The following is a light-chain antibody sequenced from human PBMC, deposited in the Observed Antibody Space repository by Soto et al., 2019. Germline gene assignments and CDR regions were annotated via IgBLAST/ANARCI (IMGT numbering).Light chain of an antibody. J-gene: IGKJ1*01. Sequence: EIVLTQSPGTLSLSPGERATLSCRASQSVSSSYLAWYQQKPGQAPRLLIYGASSRATGIPDGFSGSGSGTDFTLTISRLEPEDFAVYYCQQYGDSPPTFGQGTKVDIK. V-gene: IGKV3-20*01. CDR2: GAS. CDR3: QQYGDSPPT. CDR1: QSVSSSY.